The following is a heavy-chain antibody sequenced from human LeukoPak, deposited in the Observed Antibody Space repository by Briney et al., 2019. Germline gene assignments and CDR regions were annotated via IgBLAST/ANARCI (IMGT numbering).Heavy chain of an antibody. Sequence: SVKVSCKASGYTFTSYAISWVRQAPGQGLEWMGGIIPMFGSTNYAQKFQGRVTTTADESTGTAYMELSSLRSEDTAVYYCAREGIAAAGWGGINSFDVWGQGTMVTVSS. V-gene: IGHV1-69*13. D-gene: IGHD6-13*01. CDR3: AREGIAAAGWGGINSFDV. CDR2: IIPMFGST. CDR1: GYTFTSYA. J-gene: IGHJ3*01.